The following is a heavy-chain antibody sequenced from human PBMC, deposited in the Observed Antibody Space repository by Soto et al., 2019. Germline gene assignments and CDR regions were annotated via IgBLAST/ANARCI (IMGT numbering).Heavy chain of an antibody. CDR1: GYTFTNYA. CDR2: INPGNGNT. D-gene: IGHD4-17*01. J-gene: IGHJ2*01. CDR3: ARGASSVTTFYFDL. Sequence: QVQVVQSGAEVKQPGASVKVSCKASGYTFTNYAMHWVRQAPGQRLEWMGWINPGNGNTKNSQKFQGRVTITRDTFASTAYMELSSLRSEDTAVYYCARGASSVTTFYFDLWGRGTLVTVSS. V-gene: IGHV1-3*01.